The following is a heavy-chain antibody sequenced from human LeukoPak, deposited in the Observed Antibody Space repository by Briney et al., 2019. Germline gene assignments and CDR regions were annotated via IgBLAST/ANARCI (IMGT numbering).Heavy chain of an antibody. D-gene: IGHD6-13*01. CDR2: IYWKSCDV. CDR1: AFTFANA. Sequence: GTCLTPSWELSAFTFANATHWLGLAHGKGLWGVSGIYWKSCDVGYADSVKGRFIISRDNAKNSLSLQMNSLRPQDTALYFCTIDVTAGGLDYWGQGILVTVSS. J-gene: IGHJ4*02. CDR3: TIDVTAGGLDY. V-gene: IGHV3-9*01.